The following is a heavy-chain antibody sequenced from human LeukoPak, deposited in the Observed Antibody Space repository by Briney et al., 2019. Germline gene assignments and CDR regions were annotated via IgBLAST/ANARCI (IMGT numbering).Heavy chain of an antibody. J-gene: IGHJ5*02. CDR3: VKQERDFGDSRTES. D-gene: IGHD4-17*01. CDR1: GFTFSRYA. V-gene: IGHV3-23*01. Sequence: GGSLRLSCAASGFTFSRYAMSWVRQAPGKGLEWVSVISGSGGSTNYADSVKGRFTISRDNSKSMLYLQMNSLRVEDTAVYNCVKQERDFGDSRTESWGQGTLVTVSS. CDR2: ISGSGGST.